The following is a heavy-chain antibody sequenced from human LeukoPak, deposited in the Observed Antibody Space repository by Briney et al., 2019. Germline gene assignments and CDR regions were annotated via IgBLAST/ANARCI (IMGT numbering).Heavy chain of an antibody. CDR1: GGTFSSYA. V-gene: IGHV1-69*01. CDR3: AREERQECSSTSCYKLQGAFDI. Sequence: GSSVKVSCKASGGTFSSYAISWVRQAPGQGLEWMGGIIPIFGTANYAQKFQGRVTITADESTSTAYMELSSLRSEDTAVYYCAREERQECSSTSCYKLQGAFDIWGQGTMVTVSS. J-gene: IGHJ3*02. CDR2: IIPIFGTA. D-gene: IGHD2-2*02.